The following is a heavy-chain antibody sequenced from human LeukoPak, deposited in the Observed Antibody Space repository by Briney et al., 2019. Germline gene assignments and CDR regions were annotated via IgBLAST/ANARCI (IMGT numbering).Heavy chain of an antibody. D-gene: IGHD6-13*01. CDR3: AREVVVAAGRFDY. Sequence: PGGSLRLSCSASGITFSRYPVSWARQAPGKGLEWVSGLTDSGEETYYADSVKGRFTVSRDNSKNTLDLQMNSLRAEDTVVYYCAREVVVAAGRFDYWGQGTLVTVSS. CDR1: GITFSRYP. J-gene: IGHJ4*02. CDR2: LTDSGEET. V-gene: IGHV3-23*01.